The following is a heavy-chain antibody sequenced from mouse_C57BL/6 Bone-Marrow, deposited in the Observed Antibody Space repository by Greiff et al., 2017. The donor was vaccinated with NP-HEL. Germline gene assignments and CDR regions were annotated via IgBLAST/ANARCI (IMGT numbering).Heavy chain of an antibody. CDR3: TRRDYYGSSYGWYFDV. CDR2: IDPETGGT. Sequence: VQLQQSGAELVRPGASVTLSCKASGYTFTDYEMHWVKQTPVHGLEWIGAIDPETGGTAYNQKFKGKAILTADKSSSTAYMELRSLTSDESAVYYCTRRDYYGSSYGWYFDVWGTGTTVTVSS. CDR1: GYTFTDYE. D-gene: IGHD1-1*01. J-gene: IGHJ1*03. V-gene: IGHV1-15*01.